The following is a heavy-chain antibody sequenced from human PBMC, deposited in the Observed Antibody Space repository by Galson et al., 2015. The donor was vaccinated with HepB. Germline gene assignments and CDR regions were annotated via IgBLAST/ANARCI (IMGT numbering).Heavy chain of an antibody. CDR2: INPNSGGT. V-gene: IGHV1-2*06. D-gene: IGHD2-15*01. Sequence: SVKVSCKASGYTFTGYYMHWVRQAPGQGLEWMGRINPNSGGTNYAQKFQGRVTMTRDTSISTAYMELSRLRSDDTAVYYCAQRGGGSGGSLLHPDYYYYGMDVWGQGTTVTVSS. J-gene: IGHJ6*02. CDR1: GYTFTGYY. CDR3: AQRGGGSGGSLLHPDYYYYGMDV.